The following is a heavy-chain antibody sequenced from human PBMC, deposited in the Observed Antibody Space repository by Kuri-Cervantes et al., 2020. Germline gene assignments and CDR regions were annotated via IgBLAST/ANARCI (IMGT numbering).Heavy chain of an antibody. CDR3: AKGPMIVVVRDYYFDY. V-gene: IGHV3-74*01. Sequence: GESLKISCAASGFTFSSYWMHWVRQAPGKGLVWVSRINSDGSSTSYADSVKGRFTISRGNAKNTLYLQMNSLRAEDTAVYYCAKGPMIVVVRDYYFDYWGQGTLVTVSS. J-gene: IGHJ4*02. CDR2: INSDGSST. D-gene: IGHD3-22*01. CDR1: GFTFSSYW.